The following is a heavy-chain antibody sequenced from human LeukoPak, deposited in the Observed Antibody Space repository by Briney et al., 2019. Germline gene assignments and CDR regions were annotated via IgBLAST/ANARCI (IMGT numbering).Heavy chain of an antibody. D-gene: IGHD5-12*01. J-gene: IGHJ5*02. Sequence: PSETLSLTCTVSGGSVSSYYWSWIRQPPGKGLEWIGYIYYSGSTNYNPSLKSRVTISVDTSKNQFSLKLSSVTAADTAVYYCARDGGYSGYDYPYNWFDPWGQGTLVTVSS. CDR2: IYYSGST. V-gene: IGHV4-59*02. CDR1: GGSVSSYY. CDR3: ARDGGYSGYDYPYNWFDP.